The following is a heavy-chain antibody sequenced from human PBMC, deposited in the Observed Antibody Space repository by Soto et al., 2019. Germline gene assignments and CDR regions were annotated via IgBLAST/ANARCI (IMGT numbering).Heavy chain of an antibody. J-gene: IGHJ4*02. CDR1: GYTFTSYG. Sequence: QVQLVQSGAEVKKPGSSVKVSCKASGYTFTSYGISWVRQAPGQGLEWMGWISPYNADTNYAQKLQGRVTMTTDTSTSTAYMELRSLRSDDTAVYYCARDRKYSEDCGGDCGRYFDYWGQGTLVTVSS. V-gene: IGHV1-18*01. CDR3: ARDRKYSEDCGGDCGRYFDY. D-gene: IGHD2-21*02. CDR2: ISPYNADT.